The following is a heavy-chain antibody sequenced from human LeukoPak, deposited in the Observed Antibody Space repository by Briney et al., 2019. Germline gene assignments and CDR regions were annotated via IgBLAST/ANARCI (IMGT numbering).Heavy chain of an antibody. CDR1: GYTFTSYG. J-gene: IGHJ5*02. CDR2: INPNSGGT. Sequence: EASVKVSCKASGYTFTSYGISWVRQAPGQGLEWMGWINPNSGGTNYAQKFQGRVTMTRDTFIRTVYMDLTWLRPDDTAIYYCARAELGTMIRGLIRSWGQGTLVTVSS. CDR3: ARAELGTMIRGLIRS. V-gene: IGHV1-2*02. D-gene: IGHD3-10*01.